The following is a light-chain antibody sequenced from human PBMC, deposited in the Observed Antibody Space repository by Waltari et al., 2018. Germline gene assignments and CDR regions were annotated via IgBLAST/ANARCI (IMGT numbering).Light chain of an antibody. V-gene: IGLV1-44*01. CDR2: RNR. CDR1: SSNIGTNA. Sequence: QSVLTQPPSTSGTPGQRVTISCSGSSSNIGTNAVSWYQHLPGTAPRLLSYRNRPRPSGVPDRFPGSKSGTSASRAISGLQSEDEADYYCSSWDNNRDGAVIFGGGTKVTVL. J-gene: IGLJ2*01. CDR3: SSWDNNRDGAVI.